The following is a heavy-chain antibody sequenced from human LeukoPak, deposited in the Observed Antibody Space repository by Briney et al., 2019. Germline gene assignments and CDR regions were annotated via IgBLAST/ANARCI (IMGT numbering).Heavy chain of an antibody. CDR2: ISYSENT. D-gene: IGHD1-26*01. Sequence: SETLSLTCSVSGASISSFYWSWIRQPPGRGLEWIGYISYSENTNYNPSLKSRVTISVNTSKNQFSLKLGSVTAADTAVYYCARDSPFEWDVFGDSFDIWGQGTVVTVSS. CDR1: GASISSFY. CDR3: ARDSPFEWDVFGDSFDI. J-gene: IGHJ3*02. V-gene: IGHV4-59*01.